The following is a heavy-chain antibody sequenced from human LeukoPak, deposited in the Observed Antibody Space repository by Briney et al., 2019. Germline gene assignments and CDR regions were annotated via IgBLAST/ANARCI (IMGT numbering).Heavy chain of an antibody. CDR1: GFDFFRYS. CDR2: VSRSSSHI. J-gene: IGHJ6*02. D-gene: IGHD1-26*01. CDR3: ARGMTTTYYDYYYGMDV. Sequence: PGGSLRLSCAASGFDFFRYSMNWVRQAPGKGLEWVSCVSRSSSHIYYADSVKGRFTISRGNAKNSLYLQMNSLRVEDTAVYYCARGMTTTYYDYYYGMDVWGQGTTVTVSS. V-gene: IGHV3-21*01.